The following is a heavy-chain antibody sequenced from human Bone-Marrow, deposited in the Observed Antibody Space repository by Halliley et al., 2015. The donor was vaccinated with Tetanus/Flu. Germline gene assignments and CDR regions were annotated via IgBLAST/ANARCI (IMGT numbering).Heavy chain of an antibody. Sequence: GLVYPSNSDTRYSPSFQGPVTISADRSIGTAYLQWSSLKASDSAIYYCARRGLYSSGWYDNWGQGTLVTVSS. CDR2: VYPSNSDT. CDR3: ARRGLYSSGWYDN. V-gene: IGHV5-51*01. J-gene: IGHJ5*02. D-gene: IGHD6-19*01.